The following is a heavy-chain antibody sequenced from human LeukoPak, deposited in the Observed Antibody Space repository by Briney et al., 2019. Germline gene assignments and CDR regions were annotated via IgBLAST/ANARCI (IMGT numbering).Heavy chain of an antibody. J-gene: IGHJ4*02. CDR2: ISAYNGNT. CDR1: GYTFTSYG. CDR3: ATRIEYCSSTSCYRNGFDY. D-gene: IGHD2-2*02. Sequence: GASVKVSCKASGYTFTSYGISWVRQAPGQGLEWMGWISAYNGNTNYAQKLQGRVTMTTDTSTSTGYMELRSLRSDDTAVYYCATRIEYCSSTSCYRNGFDYWGQGTLVTVSS. V-gene: IGHV1-18*01.